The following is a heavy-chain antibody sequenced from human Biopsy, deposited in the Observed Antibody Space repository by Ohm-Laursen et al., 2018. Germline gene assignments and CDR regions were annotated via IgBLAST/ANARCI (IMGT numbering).Heavy chain of an antibody. D-gene: IGHD1-26*01. V-gene: IGHV4-59*08. CDR1: GGSISRYH. Sequence: SETLSLTCTVSGGSISRYHWSWIRQPPGKGLEWIGYIYYTGGTNYNPSLKSRVTISVDTSMNHLSLRRTSVTAADTAVYYCARHAPSYSGSYWRYFDLWGRGTLVTVSS. CDR2: IYYTGGT. CDR3: ARHAPSYSGSYWRYFDL. J-gene: IGHJ2*01.